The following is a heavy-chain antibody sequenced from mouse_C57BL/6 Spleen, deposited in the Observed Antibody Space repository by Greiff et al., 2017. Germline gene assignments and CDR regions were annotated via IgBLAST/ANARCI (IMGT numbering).Heavy chain of an antibody. CDR3: ARHGYYGLYAMDY. CDR2: ISGGSGNT. CDR1: GFTFSSYT. J-gene: IGHJ4*01. V-gene: IGHV5-9*01. Sequence: EVKLMESGGGLVKPGGSLKLSCAASGFTFSSYTMSWVRQTPEKRLGWVATISGGSGNTYYPDSVKGSFTLSRDNAKNTLYLPMSSLRSEDTALYYCARHGYYGLYAMDYWGQGTSVTVAS. D-gene: IGHD1-1*01.